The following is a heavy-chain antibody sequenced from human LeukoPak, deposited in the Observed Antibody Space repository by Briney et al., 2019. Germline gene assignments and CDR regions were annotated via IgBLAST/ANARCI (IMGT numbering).Heavy chain of an antibody. CDR2: ISSSGSTI. J-gene: IGHJ6*03. CDR1: GFTFSDYY. Sequence: PGGSLRLSCAASGFTFSDYYMSWIRQAPGKGLEWVSYISSSGSTIYYADSVKGRFTISRDNAKNSLYLQMNSLRAEDTAVYYCARLRGYCSSTSCSVYYYYYMDVWGKGTTVTVSS. D-gene: IGHD2-2*01. CDR3: ARLRGYCSSTSCSVYYYYYMDV. V-gene: IGHV3-11*01.